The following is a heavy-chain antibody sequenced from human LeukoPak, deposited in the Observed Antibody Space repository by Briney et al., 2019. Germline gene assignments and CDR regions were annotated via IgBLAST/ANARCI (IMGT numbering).Heavy chain of an antibody. D-gene: IGHD1-7*01. CDR1: GFTFSSYA. V-gene: IGHV3-64*01. Sequence: GGSLRLSCAASGFTFSSYAMHWVRQAPGKGLEHVSAISSNGGATYYANSVKGRFTISRDNSKNTLYLQMGSLRAEDMAVYYCARDSHWSYVNPSPDFWGQGTLVTVSS. J-gene: IGHJ4*02. CDR3: ARDSHWSYVNPSPDF. CDR2: ISSNGGAT.